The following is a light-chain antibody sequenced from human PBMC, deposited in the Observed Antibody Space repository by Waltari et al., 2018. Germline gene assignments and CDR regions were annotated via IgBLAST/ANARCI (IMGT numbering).Light chain of an antibody. CDR1: QRISTY. V-gene: IGKV1-39*01. Sequence: DIQMTQSPSTLSASVGVRVTITCRASQRISTYLNWYQQKPGKAPKLLIYATSSLQTGVPPRFSGSASGTDFTLTIGSLQPEDFATYYCQQSFTTPYTFGQGTNLQIK. CDR2: ATS. J-gene: IGKJ2*01. CDR3: QQSFTTPYT.